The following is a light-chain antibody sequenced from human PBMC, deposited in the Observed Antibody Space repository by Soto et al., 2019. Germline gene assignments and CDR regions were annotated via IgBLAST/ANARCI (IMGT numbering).Light chain of an antibody. J-gene: IGLJ1*01. Sequence: QSVLTQPASVSGSPGQSITISCTGTSSDVGSYNLVSWYQQHPGKAPKLMIYEGSKRPSGVSNRFSGSKSGNTASLTISGLQAEDEADYSCCSYAGSDTFVFGPGTKVTVL. CDR1: SSDVGSYNL. CDR2: EGS. CDR3: CSYAGSDTFV. V-gene: IGLV2-23*03.